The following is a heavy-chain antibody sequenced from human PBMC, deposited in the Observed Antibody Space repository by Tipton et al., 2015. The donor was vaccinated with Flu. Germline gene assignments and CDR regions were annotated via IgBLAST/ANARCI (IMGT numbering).Heavy chain of an antibody. D-gene: IGHD2-2*01. Sequence: SLRLSCAASGFTFSSYDMHWVRQATGKGLEWVSAIGTAGDTYYPGSVKGRFTISRENAKNSLYLQMNSLRAGDTAVYYCARELGYCSSTSCPGFDLWGRGTLVTVSS. CDR1: GFTFSSYD. J-gene: IGHJ2*01. CDR3: ARELGYCSSTSCPGFDL. V-gene: IGHV3-13*01. CDR2: IGTAGDT.